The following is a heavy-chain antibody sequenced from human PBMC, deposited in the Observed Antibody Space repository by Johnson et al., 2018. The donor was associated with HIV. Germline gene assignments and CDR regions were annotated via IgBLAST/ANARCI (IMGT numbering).Heavy chain of an antibody. V-gene: IGHV3-30*02. J-gene: IGHJ3*01. CDR3: AKVGGYSYGES. CDR2: IRYDGSNK. Sequence: QVQLVESGGGVVQPGRSLRLSCAASGFTFDYYWMHWVRQAPGKGLEWVAFIRYDGSNKYYADSVKGRFTISRDNSKNTLYLQMNSLRAEDTAVYYCAKVGGYSYGESWGQGTMVTVSS. CDR1: GFTFDYYW. D-gene: IGHD5-18*01.